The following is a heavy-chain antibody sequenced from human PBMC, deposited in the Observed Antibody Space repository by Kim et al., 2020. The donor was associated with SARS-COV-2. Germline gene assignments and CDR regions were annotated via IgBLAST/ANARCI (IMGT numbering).Heavy chain of an antibody. J-gene: IGHJ3*02. D-gene: IGHD5-12*01. CDR3: ARDRRYSGYEDAFDI. V-gene: IGHV1-69*13. CDR1: GGTFSSYA. CDR2: IIPIFGTA. Sequence: SVKVSCKASGGTFSSYAISWVRQAPGQGLEWMGGIIPIFGTANYAQKFQGRVTITADESTSTAYMELSSLRSEDTAVYYCARDRRYSGYEDAFDIWGQGTMVTVSS.